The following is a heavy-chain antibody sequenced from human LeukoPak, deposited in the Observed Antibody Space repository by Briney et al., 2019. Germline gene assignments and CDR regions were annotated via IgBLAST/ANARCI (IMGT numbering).Heavy chain of an antibody. V-gene: IGHV4-30-4*01. CDR1: GGSISSSDYY. J-gene: IGHJ4*02. D-gene: IGHD2-2*01. Sequence: KSSETLSLTCTVSGGSISSSDYYWSWIRQPPGRGLEWIGNIYHSGSTFYNPSLASRVTISRDTSRNDFSLKLSSVTAADTAVYYCARSRFGIVPWYYFGYWGQGTLVTVSS. CDR3: ARSRFGIVPWYYFGY. CDR2: IYHSGST.